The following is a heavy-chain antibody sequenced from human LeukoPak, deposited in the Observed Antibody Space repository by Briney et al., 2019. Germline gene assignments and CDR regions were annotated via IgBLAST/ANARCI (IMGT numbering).Heavy chain of an antibody. Sequence: ASVKVSFKASGYIFTSYGINWVRQAPGQGLEWMGWISAHNGNTNYAQKFQGRVTMTTDTSTSTAYMELRSLRSDDTAVYYCARWVPFFDYWGQGTLVTVSS. V-gene: IGHV1-18*01. CDR2: ISAHNGNT. D-gene: IGHD3-3*02. CDR1: GYIFTSYG. CDR3: ARWVPFFDY. J-gene: IGHJ4*02.